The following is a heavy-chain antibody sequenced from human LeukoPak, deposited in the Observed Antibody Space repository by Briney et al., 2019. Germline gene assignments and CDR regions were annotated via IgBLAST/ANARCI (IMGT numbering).Heavy chain of an antibody. CDR3: ARHLDYYGSGSYLGL. Sequence: SETLSLTCVVSGGSISGSSHYWGWVRQPPGKGPEWIGSIHYSGITYYSPSLKSPATISVDTSKNQFCLKLTSVTAADTAVYYCARHLDYYGSGSYLGLWGQGTQVTVSS. D-gene: IGHD3-10*01. CDR2: IHYSGIT. V-gene: IGHV4-39*01. CDR1: GGSISGSSHY. J-gene: IGHJ4*02.